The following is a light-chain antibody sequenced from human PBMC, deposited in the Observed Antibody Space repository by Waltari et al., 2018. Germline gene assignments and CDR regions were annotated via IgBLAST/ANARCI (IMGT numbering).Light chain of an antibody. V-gene: IGKV3-15*01. CDR3: QQYNNWPPWT. J-gene: IGKJ1*01. CDR1: QSVSSN. Sequence: ELVMTQSPATLSVSPGERATLPCRASQSVSSNLAWYQQKPGQAPRRLIYGASTRATGIPARFSGSGSGTEFTLTISSLQSEDFAVYYCQQYNNWPPWTFGQGTKVEIK. CDR2: GAS.